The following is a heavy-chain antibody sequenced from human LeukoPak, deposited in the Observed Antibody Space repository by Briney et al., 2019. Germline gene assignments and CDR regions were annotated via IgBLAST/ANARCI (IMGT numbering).Heavy chain of an antibody. V-gene: IGHV4-39*07. CDR1: GDSISSSSDY. CDR2: IYYSGST. CDR3: ARVGHYYDSGSYYDARGTFDY. Sequence: SETLSLTCTVSGDSISSSSDYWGWIRQPPGKGLEWIGTIYYSGSTYYNPSLKSRVTISVDTSKNQFSLKLSSVTAADTAVYYCARVGHYYDSGSYYDARGTFDYWGQGTLVTVSS. J-gene: IGHJ4*02. D-gene: IGHD3-10*01.